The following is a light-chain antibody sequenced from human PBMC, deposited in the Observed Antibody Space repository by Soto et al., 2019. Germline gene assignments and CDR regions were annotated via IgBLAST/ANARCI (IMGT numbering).Light chain of an antibody. CDR2: KAL. Sequence: DIQMTQSPSTLSASVGDRVTITFRASQSISSRLAWSQQKPLKAPNILIYKALSSEIGVPSRFSGTGSATSFTLTISSLQPDDFATDDGQQYNSYSYTCGQGTKLESK. V-gene: IGKV1-5*03. J-gene: IGKJ2*01. CDR1: QSISSR. CDR3: QQYNSYSYT.